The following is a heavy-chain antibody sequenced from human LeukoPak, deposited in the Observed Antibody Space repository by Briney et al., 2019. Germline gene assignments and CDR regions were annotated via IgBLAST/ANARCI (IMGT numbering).Heavy chain of an antibody. CDR2: MNPNSGNT. CDR1: GYTFTSYD. V-gene: IGHV1-8*01. J-gene: IGHJ4*02. Sequence: ASVKVSCKASGYTFTSYDINWVRQATGQGLEWMGWMNPNSGNTGYAQKFQGRVTMTRNTSISTAYMELSSLRSEDTAVYYCARVGYCSGGGCSRRTKTGSFFGYWGQGTLVTVSS. D-gene: IGHD2-15*01. CDR3: ARVGYCSGGGCSRRTKTGSFFGY.